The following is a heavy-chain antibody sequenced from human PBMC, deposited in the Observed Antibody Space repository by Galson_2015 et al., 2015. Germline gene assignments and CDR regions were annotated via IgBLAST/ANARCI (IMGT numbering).Heavy chain of an antibody. J-gene: IGHJ2*01. D-gene: IGHD3-16*01. V-gene: IGHV3-74*01. CDR3: ARVLGSWYFDL. CDR1: GFTFSSYW. CDR2: INSDGSST. Sequence: SLRLSCAASGFTFSSYWLHWVRQAPGKGLVWVSRINSDGSSTSYADSVKGRYTISRDNAWNSLYLQMNSLRAEDTAVYYCARVLGSWYFDLWGRGTLVTVSS.